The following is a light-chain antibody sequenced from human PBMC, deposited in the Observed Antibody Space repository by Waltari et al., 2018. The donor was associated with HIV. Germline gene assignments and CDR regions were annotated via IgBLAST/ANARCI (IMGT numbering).Light chain of an antibody. CDR1: STYFGSYNY. CDR3: CSYAGMYTWV. Sequence: QSSLTQPRSVSGSPGPSVTISCSGTSTYFGSYNYVSLYQQHPGKAPKVMISDVSKRPSGVPDRFSGSKSGKTASLTISGLQAEDEADYYCCSYAGMYTWVFGGGTKLTVL. CDR2: DVS. J-gene: IGLJ3*02. V-gene: IGLV2-11*01.